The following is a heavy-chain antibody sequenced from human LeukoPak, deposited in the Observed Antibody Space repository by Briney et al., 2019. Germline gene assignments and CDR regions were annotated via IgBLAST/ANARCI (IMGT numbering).Heavy chain of an antibody. D-gene: IGHD1-14*01. CDR2: IYYSGST. CDR3: ARHDDGTEFLDY. J-gene: IGHJ4*02. Sequence: SETLSLTCTVSGGSISSSSYYWGWIRQPPGKGLEWIGSIYYSGSTYYNPSLKSRVTISVDTSKNQFSLKLSSVTAADTAVYYCARHDDGTEFLDYWGQGTLVTVSX. CDR1: GGSISSSSYY. V-gene: IGHV4-39*01.